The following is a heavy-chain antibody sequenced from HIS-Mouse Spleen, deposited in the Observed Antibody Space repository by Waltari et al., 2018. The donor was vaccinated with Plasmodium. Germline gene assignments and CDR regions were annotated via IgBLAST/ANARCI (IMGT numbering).Heavy chain of an antibody. CDR2: ISGGGGRT. V-gene: IGHV3-23*01. CDR3: AKPSKGTGDLWDY. J-gene: IGHJ4*02. CDR1: GFTFSSYA. D-gene: IGHD7-27*01. Sequence: EVQLLESGGGLVQPGGSLRLSCAASGFTFSSYAMSWVRQAPGKGVGLVSAISGGGGRTYHADSVKGRFTNSRDNSKNTLYLQMNSLRAEESAVYYCAKPSKGTGDLWDYWGQGTLVTVSS.